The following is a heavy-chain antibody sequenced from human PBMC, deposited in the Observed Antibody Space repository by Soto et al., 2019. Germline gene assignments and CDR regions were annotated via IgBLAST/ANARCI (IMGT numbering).Heavy chain of an antibody. V-gene: IGHV4-39*01. J-gene: IGHJ4*02. Sequence: SETLSLTCTVSGGSVSSSSYYWGWIRQPPGKGLEWIGSIYYRGNTYYNPSLKSRVTISVDTSKNQFSLKLSSVTAADTAVYYCGSIVGATLVVDYWGQGTLVTVSS. D-gene: IGHD1-26*01. CDR2: IYYRGNT. CDR1: GGSVSSSSYY. CDR3: GSIVGATLVVDY.